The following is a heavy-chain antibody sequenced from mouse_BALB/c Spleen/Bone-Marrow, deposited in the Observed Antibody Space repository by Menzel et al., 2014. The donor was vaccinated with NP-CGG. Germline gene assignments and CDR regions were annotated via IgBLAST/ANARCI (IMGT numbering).Heavy chain of an antibody. Sequence: VQLQQSAAELARPGASVKMSCKASGYTFTSYTIQWVKQRPGQGLEWIGYINPRSGYTEYNQEFKDKTTLTADKSSSTAYMQLSRLTSEDAAFYYCAREGITTAYFDYWAQGTTLTVSP. CDR1: GYTFTSYT. D-gene: IGHD1-2*01. J-gene: IGHJ2*01. CDR3: AREGITTAYFDY. V-gene: IGHV1-4*02. CDR2: INPRSGYT.